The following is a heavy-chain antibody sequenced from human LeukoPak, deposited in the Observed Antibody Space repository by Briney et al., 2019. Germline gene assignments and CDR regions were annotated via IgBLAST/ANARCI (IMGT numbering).Heavy chain of an antibody. CDR2: ISSISSYI. Sequence: GGSLRLSCAASGFTFSNHGMNWVRQAPGKGLEWVSSISSISSYIYYADSVKGRFTISRDNAKNSLYLQMNSLRAEDTAVYYCARDYGSGSYPSIFDFWGQGTLVTVSS. CDR3: ARDYGSGSYPSIFDF. V-gene: IGHV3-21*01. CDR1: GFTFSNHG. J-gene: IGHJ4*02. D-gene: IGHD3-10*01.